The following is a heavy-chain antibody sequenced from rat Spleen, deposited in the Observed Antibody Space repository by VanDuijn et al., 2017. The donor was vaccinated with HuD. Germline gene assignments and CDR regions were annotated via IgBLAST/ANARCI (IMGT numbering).Heavy chain of an antibody. D-gene: IGHD1-9*01. J-gene: IGHJ2*01. Sequence: EVQLVESGGGLVQPGRSLKLSCAASGFTFSDYNMAWVRQAPKKGLEWVATISSDGSSTYYRDSVKGRFTISRDNAESTLYLQMDSLRSEDTAAYYCATGRYHGYTSWYFDYWGQGVMVTVSS. V-gene: IGHV5-7*01. CDR2: ISSDGSST. CDR3: ATGRYHGYTSWYFDY. CDR1: GFTFSDYN.